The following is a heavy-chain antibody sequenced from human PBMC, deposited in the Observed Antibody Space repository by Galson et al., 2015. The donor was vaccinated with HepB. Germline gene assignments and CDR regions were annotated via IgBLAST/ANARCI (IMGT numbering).Heavy chain of an antibody. Sequence: LSLTCAVYGGSFSGYYWSWIRQPPGKGLEWIGEINHSGRTNYNPSLKSRVTISVDTSKNQLSLNLSSLTAADTAVYYCARDRRLLYYYYNGMDVWGQGTTVTGSS. CDR3: ARDRRLLYYYYNGMDV. V-gene: IGHV4-34*01. D-gene: IGHD6-19*01. CDR2: INHSGRT. J-gene: IGHJ6*02. CDR1: GGSFSGYY.